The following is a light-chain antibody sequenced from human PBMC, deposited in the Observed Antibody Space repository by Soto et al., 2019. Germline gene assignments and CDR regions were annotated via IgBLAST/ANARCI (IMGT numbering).Light chain of an antibody. J-gene: IGKJ4*01. V-gene: IGKV3-20*01. Sequence: EIVLTQSPGTLSLSPGERATLSCRASQTISNNYLDWYQHNPGQPPRLLIYGASNRATGIPDRFSGSGSGTDFSLTISRLEPEDFAVDYCRHYGTSQPRFGGGTKVDIK. CDR3: RHYGTSQPR. CDR1: QTISNNY. CDR2: GAS.